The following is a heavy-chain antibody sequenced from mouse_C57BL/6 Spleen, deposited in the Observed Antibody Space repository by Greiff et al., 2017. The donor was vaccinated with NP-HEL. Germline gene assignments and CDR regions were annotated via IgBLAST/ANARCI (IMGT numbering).Heavy chain of an antibody. D-gene: IGHD2-4*01. Sequence: QVQLQQSGAELARPGASVKLSCKASGYTFTSYGISWVKQRTGQGLEWIGEIYPRSGNTYYNEKFKGKATLTADKSSSTAYMELRSLTSEDSAVYFCARGEENDYGDWYFDVWGTGTTVTVSS. V-gene: IGHV1-81*01. J-gene: IGHJ1*03. CDR2: IYPRSGNT. CDR1: GYTFTSYG. CDR3: ARGEENDYGDWYFDV.